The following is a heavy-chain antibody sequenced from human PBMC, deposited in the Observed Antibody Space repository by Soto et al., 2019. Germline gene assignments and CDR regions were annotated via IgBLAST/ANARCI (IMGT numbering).Heavy chain of an antibody. V-gene: IGHV4-61*01. D-gene: IGHD3-3*01. CDR3: AREPRITIFGVVPAAWFDP. CDR1: GGSVSSGSYY. CDR2: IYYSGST. J-gene: IGHJ5*02. Sequence: SETLSLTCTVSGGSVSSGSYYWSWIRQPPGKGLEWIGYIYYSGSTNYNPSLKSRVTISVDTSKNQFSLKLSSVTAADTAVYYCAREPRITIFGVVPAAWFDPWGRGILVTVSS.